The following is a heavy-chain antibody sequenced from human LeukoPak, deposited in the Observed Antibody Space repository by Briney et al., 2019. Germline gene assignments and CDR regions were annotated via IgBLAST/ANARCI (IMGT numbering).Heavy chain of an antibody. Sequence: GGSLRLSCLASGFSFSQYWMTWARQSPGKGLEWLANIGQDGSEQKYVDSVKGRFTISRDNAKNSLYLQMNRLRVEDTAVYYCATPKQEGKGRWYHDLWGRGTMVTASP. V-gene: IGHV3-7*01. D-gene: IGHD1-26*01. J-gene: IGHJ2*01. CDR3: ATPKQEGKGRWYHDL. CDR1: GFSFSQYW. CDR2: IGQDGSEQ.